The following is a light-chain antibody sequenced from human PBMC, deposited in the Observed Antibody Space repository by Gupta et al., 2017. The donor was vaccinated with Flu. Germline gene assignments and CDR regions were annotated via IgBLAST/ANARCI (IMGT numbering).Light chain of an antibody. CDR1: QSISSW. Sequence: DIQMTQSPSTLSASVGDRVTITCRASQSISSWLAWYQQKPGRAPKLLIYKASSLESGVPSRFSGSGSGTEFTLTISSRQPDDFATYYCQQYNSYSLLTFGQGTKVEIK. CDR3: QQYNSYSLLT. CDR2: KAS. V-gene: IGKV1-5*03. J-gene: IGKJ1*01.